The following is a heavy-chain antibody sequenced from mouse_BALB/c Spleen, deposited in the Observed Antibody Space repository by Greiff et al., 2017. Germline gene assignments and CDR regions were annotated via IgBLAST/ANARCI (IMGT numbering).Heavy chain of an antibody. V-gene: IGHV1-5*01. CDR1: GYSFTSYW. Sequence: VQLQQSGTVLARPGASVKMSCRASGYSFTSYWMHWVKQRPGQGLEWIGAIYPGNSDTSYNQKFKGKAKLTAVTSASTAYMELSSLTNEDSAVYYCTSDDYAWFAYWGQGTLVTVSA. D-gene: IGHD2-4*01. CDR2: IYPGNSDT. CDR3: TSDDYAWFAY. J-gene: IGHJ3*01.